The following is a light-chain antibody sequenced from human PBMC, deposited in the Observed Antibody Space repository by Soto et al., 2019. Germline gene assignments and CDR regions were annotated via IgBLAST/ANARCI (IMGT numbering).Light chain of an antibody. Sequence: DIQMTQSPSSLSASVGDRVTITCRARQGISNYLAWYQQKPGTVPKLLIYAASTLQSGVPSRFSGSGSGTDFTLTISTLQPEDVATYYCQRYNSAPQTFGQGGKVDTK. J-gene: IGKJ1*01. CDR3: QRYNSAPQT. V-gene: IGKV1-27*01. CDR2: AAS. CDR1: QGISNY.